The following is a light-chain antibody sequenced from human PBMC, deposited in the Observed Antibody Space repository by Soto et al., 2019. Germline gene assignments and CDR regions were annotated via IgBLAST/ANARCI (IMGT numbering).Light chain of an antibody. CDR2: SNN. CDR1: SSNIGSNT. J-gene: IGLJ3*02. V-gene: IGLV1-44*01. CDR3: AAWDDSLNGHWV. Sequence: QSVLTQPPSASGTPGQRVTSSCSGSSSNIGSNTVNWYQQLPGTAPKLLIYSNNQRPSGVPDRFSGSQSGTSASLAISGLQSEDEADYYCAAWDDSLNGHWVFGGGTKLTVL.